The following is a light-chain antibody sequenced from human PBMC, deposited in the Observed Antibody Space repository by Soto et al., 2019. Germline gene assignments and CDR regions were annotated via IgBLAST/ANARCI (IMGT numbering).Light chain of an antibody. J-gene: IGKJ4*01. CDR3: QQYGSSPLT. Sequence: EIVLTQSPGTLSLSPGERATLSCRASQSVSSSFLAWYQQKPGQAPRLLIYGAASRASGIPDRFSGSGSGTDFSLTISRLEAEDLAVYFCQQYGSSPLTFGGGTKVDIK. V-gene: IGKV3-20*01. CDR1: QSVSSSF. CDR2: GAA.